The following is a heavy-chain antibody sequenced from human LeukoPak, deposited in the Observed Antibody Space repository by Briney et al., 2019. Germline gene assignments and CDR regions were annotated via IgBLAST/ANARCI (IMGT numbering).Heavy chain of an antibody. CDR3: ARDRVSMVRGVIFDHYGMDV. D-gene: IGHD3-10*01. J-gene: IGHJ6*02. CDR2: IIPIFGTA. Sequence: GSSVKVSCKASGGTFSSYAISWVRQAPGQGLEWMGGIIPIFGTANYAQKFQGRVTITRDTSASTAYIDLSSLRSEDTAVYYCARDRVSMVRGVIFDHYGMDVWGQGTTVTVSS. CDR1: GGTFSSYA. V-gene: IGHV1-69*05.